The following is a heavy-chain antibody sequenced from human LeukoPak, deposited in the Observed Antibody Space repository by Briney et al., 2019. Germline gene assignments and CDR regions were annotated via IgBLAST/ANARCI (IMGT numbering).Heavy chain of an antibody. D-gene: IGHD3-10*01. Sequence: GGSLRLSCVASAFSVSSNCMTWVRQAPGGGLEWVSVIYSDGSSYYSGSVKGRFTISRDSSKNTLYLQMNNLRAEDTAVYYCARERIYFGSGGDLRDARLFYYYGMDVWGQGTTVTVSS. CDR1: AFSVSSNC. V-gene: IGHV3-53*01. CDR3: ARERIYFGSGGDLRDARLFYYYGMDV. J-gene: IGHJ6*02. CDR2: IYSDGSS.